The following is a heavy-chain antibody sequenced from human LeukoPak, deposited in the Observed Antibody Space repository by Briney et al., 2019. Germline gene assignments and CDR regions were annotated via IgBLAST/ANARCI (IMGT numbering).Heavy chain of an antibody. V-gene: IGHV3-7*01. Sequence: GGSLRLSCAASGVTFSSYWMSWVRQAPGKGLEWVANIKQDGSEKYYVDSVKGRFTISRDNAKNSLYLQMNSLRAEDTAVYYCARDIAAGFDYWGQGTLVTVSS. CDR1: GVTFSSYW. J-gene: IGHJ4*02. CDR3: ARDIAAGFDY. CDR2: IKQDGSEK. D-gene: IGHD3-16*02.